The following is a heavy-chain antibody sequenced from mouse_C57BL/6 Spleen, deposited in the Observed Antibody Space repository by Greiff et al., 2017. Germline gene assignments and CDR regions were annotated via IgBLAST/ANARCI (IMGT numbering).Heavy chain of an antibody. CDR3: TSFNTSVVEAKDY. CDR1: GFNIKDDY. CDR2: IDPENGDT. J-gene: IGHJ4*01. V-gene: IGHV14-4*01. D-gene: IGHD1-1*01. Sequence: VQLQQSGAELVRPGASVKLSCTASGFNIKDDYMHWVKQRPEQGLEWIGWIDPENGDTEYDSKFQGKATITEDTSSNTAYLQLSSLTSEDTAVYYYTSFNTSVVEAKDYWGQGTSVTVSS.